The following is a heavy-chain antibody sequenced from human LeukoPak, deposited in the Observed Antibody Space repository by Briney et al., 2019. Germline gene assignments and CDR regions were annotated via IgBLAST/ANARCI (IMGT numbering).Heavy chain of an antibody. J-gene: IGHJ4*02. CDR1: GFTFSSYA. V-gene: IGHV3-30*04. D-gene: IGHD4-17*01. CDR2: ISYDGSNK. CDR3: AKDWRPTTVTTSGGY. Sequence: PGRALRLSCAASGFTFSSYAMHWVRQAPGKGLEWVAVISYDGSNKYYADSVKGRFTISRDNSKNTLYLQMNSLRAEDTAVYYCAKDWRPTTVTTSGGYWGQGTLVTVSS.